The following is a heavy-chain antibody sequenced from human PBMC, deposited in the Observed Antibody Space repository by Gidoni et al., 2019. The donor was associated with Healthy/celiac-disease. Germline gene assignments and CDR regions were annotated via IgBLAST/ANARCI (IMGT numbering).Heavy chain of an antibody. Sequence: PSETLSLTCTASGGSISSYYWSWIRQPAGKGLEWIGRIYTSGRTNYNPSLKSRVTMSVDTSKNQFPLKLSSVTAADTAVYYCAREKDSRSWWRGINYGMDVWGQGTTVTVSS. CDR2: IYTSGRT. CDR1: GGSISSYY. J-gene: IGHJ6*02. D-gene: IGHD6-13*01. CDR3: AREKDSRSWWRGINYGMDV. V-gene: IGHV4-4*07.